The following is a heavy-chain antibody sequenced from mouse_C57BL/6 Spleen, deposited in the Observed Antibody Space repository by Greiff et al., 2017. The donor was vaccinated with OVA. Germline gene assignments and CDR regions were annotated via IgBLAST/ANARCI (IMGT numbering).Heavy chain of an antibody. CDR3: ARERDSSGPFAY. D-gene: IGHD3-2*02. J-gene: IGHJ3*01. CDR2: IYPGDGDT. Sequence: VQLQQSGPELVKPGASVKISCKASGYAFSSSWMNWVNQRPGKGLEWIGRIYPGDGDTNYNGKFKGKATLTADKSSSTAYMQLSSLTSEDSAVYFCARERDSSGPFAYWGQGTLVTVSA. V-gene: IGHV1-82*01. CDR1: GYAFSSSW.